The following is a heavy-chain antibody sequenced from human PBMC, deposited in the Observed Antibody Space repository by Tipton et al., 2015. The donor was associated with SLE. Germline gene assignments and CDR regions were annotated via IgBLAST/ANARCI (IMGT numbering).Heavy chain of an antibody. CDR3: AKERYGDYSYYMDV. Sequence: SLRLSCAASGFIFDNYAMSWVRQAPGKGLEWVSLIHSGGGTYYAESVKGRFAISRDLSENTLYLQMNSLRPEDTAVYYCAKERYGDYSYYMDVWGKGTTVTVSS. V-gene: IGHV3-23*03. CDR1: GFIFDNYA. CDR2: IHSGGGT. J-gene: IGHJ6*03. D-gene: IGHD3-9*01.